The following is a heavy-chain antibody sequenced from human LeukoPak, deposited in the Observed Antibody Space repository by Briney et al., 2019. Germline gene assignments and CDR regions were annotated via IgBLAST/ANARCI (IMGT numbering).Heavy chain of an antibody. V-gene: IGHV4-31*03. CDR1: GGSISSGGYY. CDR2: IYYSGST. D-gene: IGHD3-22*01. CDR3: ARVHYYDSSGYYVWYFDL. Sequence: SETLSLTCTVSGGSISSGGYYWSWIRQHPGKGLEWIGYIYYSGSTYYNPSLKSRVTISVDTSKNQFSLKLSSVTAADTGVYYCARVHYYDSSGYYVWYFDLWGRGTLVTVSS. J-gene: IGHJ2*01.